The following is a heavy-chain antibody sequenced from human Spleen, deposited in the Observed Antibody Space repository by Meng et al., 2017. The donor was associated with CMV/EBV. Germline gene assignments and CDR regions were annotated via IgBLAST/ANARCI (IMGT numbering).Heavy chain of an antibody. V-gene: IGHV1-69*05. CDR3: ARDGRQCCTGGTCCSGEWLTWFDP. CDR2: IIPILGAP. D-gene: IGHD2-15*01. Sequence: SWVRQAPGQGLEWMGGIIPILGAPNYAQKFQGRVTITTDESTATAYMEVSSLRSEDTALYYCARDGRQCCTGGTCCSGEWLTWFDPWGQGTLVTVSS. J-gene: IGHJ5*02.